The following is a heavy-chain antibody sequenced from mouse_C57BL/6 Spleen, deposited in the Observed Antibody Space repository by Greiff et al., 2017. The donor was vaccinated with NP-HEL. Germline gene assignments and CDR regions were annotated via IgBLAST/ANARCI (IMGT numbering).Heavy chain of an antibody. J-gene: IGHJ1*03. Sequence: EVQLQQSGPELVKPGDSVKISCKASGYSFTGYFMNWVMQSHGKSLEWIGRINPYNGDTFYNQKFKGKATLTVDKSSSTAHMELRSLTSEDSAVYYCARKSLSNYVGYFDVWGTGTTVTVSS. CDR3: ARKSLSNYVGYFDV. V-gene: IGHV1-20*01. CDR2: INPYNGDT. D-gene: IGHD2-5*01. CDR1: GYSFTGYF.